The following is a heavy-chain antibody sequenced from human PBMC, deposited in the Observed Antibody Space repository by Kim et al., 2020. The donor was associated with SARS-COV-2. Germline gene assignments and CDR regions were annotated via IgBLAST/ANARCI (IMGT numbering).Heavy chain of an antibody. Sequence: GESLKISCKGSGYSFASYWIGWVRQMPGKGLEWMGLIYPGDSDTRYSPSFQGHVTISADKSISTAYVQWSTLKASDTAMYYCERLTRYCGSTSCYNFDYWGQGTLVTVSS. CDR2: IYPGDSDT. V-gene: IGHV5-51*01. CDR1: GYSFASYW. D-gene: IGHD2-2*02. J-gene: IGHJ4*02. CDR3: ERLTRYCGSTSCYNFDY.